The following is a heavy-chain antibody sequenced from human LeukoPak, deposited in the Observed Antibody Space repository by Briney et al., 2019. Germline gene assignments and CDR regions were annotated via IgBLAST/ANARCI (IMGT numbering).Heavy chain of an antibody. V-gene: IGHV4-59*01. CDR3: ARLGGGDDY. J-gene: IGHJ4*02. CDR2: IYYSGST. CDR1: GGSTSSYY. Sequence: SETLSLTCTISGGSTSSYYWSWIRQPPGKGLEWIGYIYYSGSTNYNPSLKSRVTISVDTSKNQFSLKLTSVTAADTAVYYCARLGGGDDYRGQGTLVTVSS. D-gene: IGHD2-21*02.